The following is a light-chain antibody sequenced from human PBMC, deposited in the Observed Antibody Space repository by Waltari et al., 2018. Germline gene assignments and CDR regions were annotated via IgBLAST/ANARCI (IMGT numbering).Light chain of an antibody. CDR1: NYNIGNNF. CDR3: ASWDGSLGGVI. Sequence: QSVLSQPPSASGTPGQRVTISCSGSNYNIGNNFVYWYHQLPGTAPKLLIYRNKPRPSGVPDRFSGSKSGTSASLAISGLRSEDEADDYCASWDGSLGGVIFGGGTKLTVL. V-gene: IGLV1-47*01. CDR2: RNK. J-gene: IGLJ2*01.